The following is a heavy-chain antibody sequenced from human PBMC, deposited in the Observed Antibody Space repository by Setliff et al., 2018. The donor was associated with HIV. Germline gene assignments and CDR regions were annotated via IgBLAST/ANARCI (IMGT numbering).Heavy chain of an antibody. CDR1: GYTFTSYG. J-gene: IGHJ6*03. V-gene: IGHV1-18*01. CDR3: ATLAGDYHYSGGGYYFMDV. D-gene: IGHD3-10*01. CDR2: ISAYNGNT. Sequence: ASVKVSCKASGYTFTSYGISWVRQAPGQGLEWMGWISAYNGNTNYAQKLQGRVTMTTDTSTTTAYMELRSLRSDDTAVYYCATLAGDYHYSGGGYYFMDVWGKGTTVTVSS.